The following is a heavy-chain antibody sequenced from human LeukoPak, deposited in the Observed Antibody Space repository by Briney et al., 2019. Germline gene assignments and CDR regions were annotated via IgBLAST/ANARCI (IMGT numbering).Heavy chain of an antibody. Sequence: GRSLRLSCAASGFTFSSYGMHGVRQAPGKGLEWVAVIWYDGSNKYYADSVKGRFTISRDNSKNTLYLQMNSLRAEDTAVYYCARGWELYYFDYWGQGTLVTVSS. CDR2: IWYDGSNK. J-gene: IGHJ4*02. V-gene: IGHV3-33*01. CDR1: GFTFSSYG. CDR3: ARGWELYYFDY. D-gene: IGHD1-26*01.